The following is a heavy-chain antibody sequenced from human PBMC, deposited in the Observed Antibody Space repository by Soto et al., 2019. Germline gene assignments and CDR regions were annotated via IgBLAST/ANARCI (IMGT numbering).Heavy chain of an antibody. CDR3: ARGTYYYGSGSYFS. V-gene: IGHV1-3*01. Sequence: SAKVSSKDCGYALDSSSRRWVHQSPGQRLEWMGWINAGNGNTKYSQKFQGRVTITRDTSASTAYMELSSVTAADTAVYYCARGTYYYGSGSYFSWGQGTLVTVSS. D-gene: IGHD3-10*01. J-gene: IGHJ4*02. CDR2: INAGNGNT. CDR1: GYALDSSS.